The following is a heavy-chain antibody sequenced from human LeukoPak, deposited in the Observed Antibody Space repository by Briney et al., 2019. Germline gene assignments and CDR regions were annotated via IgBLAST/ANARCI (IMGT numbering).Heavy chain of an antibody. CDR1: GGSTSSYY. V-gene: IGHV4-59*08. D-gene: IGHD3-10*01. CDR2: IYYSGST. CDR3: VRHPPRGYYGSADTFDI. J-gene: IGHJ3*02. Sequence: PSETLSLTCSVSGGSTSSYYWSWIRQPPGKGLEWIGYIYYSGSTNYNPSLKSRVTMSIDTSKNQFSLNLTSVTAAGTAVYYCVRHPPRGYYGSADTFDIWGQGTMVTVSS.